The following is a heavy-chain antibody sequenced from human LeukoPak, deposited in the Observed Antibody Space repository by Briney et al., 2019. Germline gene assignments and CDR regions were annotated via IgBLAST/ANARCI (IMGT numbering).Heavy chain of an antibody. V-gene: IGHV1-18*01. Sequence: ASVKVSCKASGYTFTSYGISWVRRAPGQGLEWMGWISAYNGNTNYAQKLQGRVTMTTDTSTSTAYMELRSLRSDDTAVYYCARIAAAGTGPYYFDYWGQGTLVTVSS. D-gene: IGHD6-13*01. CDR1: GYTFTSYG. CDR2: ISAYNGNT. CDR3: ARIAAAGTGPYYFDY. J-gene: IGHJ4*02.